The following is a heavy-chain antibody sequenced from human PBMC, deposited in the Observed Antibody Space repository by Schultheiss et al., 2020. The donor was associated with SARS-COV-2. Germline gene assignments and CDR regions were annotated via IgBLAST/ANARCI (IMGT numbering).Heavy chain of an antibody. CDR2: INSDGSST. J-gene: IGHJ5*02. V-gene: IGHV3-74*01. CDR1: GFTFSSYW. CDR3: VRYASHTDRNMDYWFDP. Sequence: GESLKISCAASGFTFSSYWMHWVRQAPGKGLVWVSRINSDGSSTSYADSVKGRFTISRDNAKNTLYLQMSSLRAEDTAVYYCVRYASHTDRNMDYWFDPWGQGTLVTVSS. D-gene: IGHD2-2*01.